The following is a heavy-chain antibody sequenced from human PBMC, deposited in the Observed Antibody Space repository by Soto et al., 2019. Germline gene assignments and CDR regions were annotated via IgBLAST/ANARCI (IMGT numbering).Heavy chain of an antibody. CDR2: IYHSGST. CDR3: ARDLPRGSSWYYYYGMDV. V-gene: IGHV4-4*02. J-gene: IGHJ6*02. Sequence: PSETLSLTCAVSGGSISSSNWWSWVRQPPGKGLEWIGEIYHSGSTNYNPSLKSRVTISVDKSKNQFSLKLSSVTAADTAVYYCARDLPRGSSWYYYYGMDVWGQGTTVTVSS. D-gene: IGHD6-13*01. CDR1: GGSISSSNW.